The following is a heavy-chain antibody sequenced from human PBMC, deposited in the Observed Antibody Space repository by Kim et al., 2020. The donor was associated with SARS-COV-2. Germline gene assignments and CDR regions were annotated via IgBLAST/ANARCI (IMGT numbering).Heavy chain of an antibody. J-gene: IGHJ6*01. D-gene: IGHD6-19*01. CDR3: ARPYIAVAGHYYYGMDA. V-gene: IGHV3-30*04. Sequence: GGSLRLSCAASGFTFSSYAMHWVRQAPGKGLEWVAVISYDGSNKYYADSVKGRFTISRDNSKNTLYLQMNSLRAEDTAVYYCARPYIAVAGHYYYGMDA. CDR1: GFTFSSYA. CDR2: ISYDGSNK.